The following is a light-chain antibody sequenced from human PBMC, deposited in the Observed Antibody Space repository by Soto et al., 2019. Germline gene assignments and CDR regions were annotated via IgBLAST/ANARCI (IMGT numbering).Light chain of an antibody. CDR2: AAS. CDR1: QSVGSA. Sequence: EIVMTQSPATLSVSPGETATLSCRASQSVGSAVAWYQHKPGQAPRLVIVAASIRATGVPGRFSGAGSGTEFTLTISSLQSEDFAVYYCQQYKNWPPLTFGGGTTEEIK. CDR3: QQYKNWPPLT. V-gene: IGKV3-15*01. J-gene: IGKJ4*01.